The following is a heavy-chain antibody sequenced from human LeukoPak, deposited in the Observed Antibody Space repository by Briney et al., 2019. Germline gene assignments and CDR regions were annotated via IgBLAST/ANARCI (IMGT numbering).Heavy chain of an antibody. D-gene: IGHD3-10*01. V-gene: IGHV3-7*01. Sequence: PGGSLRLSCAASGFTFSSYSMTWVRQAPGKGLEWVANIKQDGSKTYYVDSVKGRFTISRDNTKNSLYLQMNSLRVEDTAVYYCARDALYYGSGSFGDYWGQGTLVTVSS. CDR1: GFTFSSYS. J-gene: IGHJ4*02. CDR3: ARDALYYGSGSFGDY. CDR2: IKQDGSKT.